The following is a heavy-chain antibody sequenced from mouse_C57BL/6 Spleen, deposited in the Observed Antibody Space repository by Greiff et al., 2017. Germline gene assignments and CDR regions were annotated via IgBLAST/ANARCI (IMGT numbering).Heavy chain of an antibody. D-gene: IGHD1-2*01. CDR1: GISITTGNYR. CDR2: IYYSGTI. V-gene: IGHV3-5*01. CDR3: ARERSTAFMDY. J-gene: IGHJ4*01. Sequence: EVQLQQSGPGLVKPSQTVFLTCTVTGISITTGNYRWSWIRQFPGNKLEWIGYIYYSGTITYNPSLTSRTTITRDTTKNQFFLEMNSLTAEDTATYCCARERSTAFMDYWGQGTSVTVSS.